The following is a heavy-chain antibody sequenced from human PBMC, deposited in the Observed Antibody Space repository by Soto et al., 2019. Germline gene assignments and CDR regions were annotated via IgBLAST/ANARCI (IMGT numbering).Heavy chain of an antibody. Sequence: QVQLVQSGTEVKKPGSSVKVSCKASGGTFSTLAVSWVRQAPGQGLEWMGGIIPIFGRPVYAQKFQGRVTITADESTTIVYMELSSLSSEHTAVYYCARAPYEDYAVPEPDCVDSWGQGTLVTVSS. CDR1: GGTFSTLA. V-gene: IGHV1-69*01. J-gene: IGHJ4*02. D-gene: IGHD4-17*01. CDR2: IIPIFGRP. CDR3: ARAPYEDYAVPEPDCVDS.